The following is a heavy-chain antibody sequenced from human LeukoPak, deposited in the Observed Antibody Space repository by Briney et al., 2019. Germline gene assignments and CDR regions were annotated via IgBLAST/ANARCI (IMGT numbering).Heavy chain of an antibody. CDR3: ARTSVKGYFDY. CDR1: GGSISSYY. Sequence: PSETLSLTCTVSGGSISSYYWSWIRQPPGKGLEWIGYIYYSGSTNYNPSLKSRVTISVDTSKNQFSLKLSSVTAADTAVYYCARTSVKGYFDYWGQGTLVTVSS. CDR2: IYYSGST. V-gene: IGHV4-59*01. J-gene: IGHJ4*02.